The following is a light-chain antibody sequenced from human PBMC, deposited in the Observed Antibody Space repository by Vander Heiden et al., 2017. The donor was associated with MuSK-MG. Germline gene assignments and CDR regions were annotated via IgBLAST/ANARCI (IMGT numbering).Light chain of an antibody. V-gene: IGKV4-1*01. J-gene: IGKJ5*01. CDR3: QQYYSSPIT. Sequence: DIVMNQSPAYLAVYLGARATINCKSSQSVLYSSNNKNYLAWYQQKPGQPPKLLMYCASTRETGVPDRFSGSGSGTDFTLTISSLQAEDVAVYYCQQYYSSPITFGPGTRLEMK. CDR1: QSVLYSSNNKNY. CDR2: CAS.